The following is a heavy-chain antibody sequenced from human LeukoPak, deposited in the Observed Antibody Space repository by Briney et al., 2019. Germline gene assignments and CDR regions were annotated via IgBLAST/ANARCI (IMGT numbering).Heavy chain of an antibody. D-gene: IGHD3-3*01. J-gene: IGHJ2*01. CDR3: AKAPRLRFLEWDWYFDL. CDR1: GFTFDDYA. Sequence: GGSLRLSCAASGFTFDDYAMHWVRQAPGKGLEWVSGISWNSGSIGYADSVKGRFTISRDNAKNSLYLQMNSLRAEDMALYYCAKAPRLRFLEWDWYFDLWGRGTLVTISS. CDR2: ISWNSGSI. V-gene: IGHV3-9*03.